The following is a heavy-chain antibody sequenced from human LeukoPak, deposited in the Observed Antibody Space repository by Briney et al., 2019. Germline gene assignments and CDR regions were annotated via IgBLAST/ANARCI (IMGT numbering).Heavy chain of an antibody. J-gene: IGHJ4*02. CDR3: ARFVSVWDNAMGIDH. CDR2: IYYSGST. D-gene: IGHD5-18*01. V-gene: IGHV4-39*01. CDR1: GGSISSSSYY. Sequence: KPSETLSLTCTVSGGSISSSSYYWGWIRQPPGKGLEWIGSIYYSGSTYYNPSLKSRVTISVDTSKNQFSLKLSSVTAADTAVYYCARFVSVWDNAMGIDHWGQGTLVTVSS.